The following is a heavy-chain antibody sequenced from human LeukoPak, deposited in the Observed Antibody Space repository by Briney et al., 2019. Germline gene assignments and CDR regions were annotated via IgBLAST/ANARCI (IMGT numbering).Heavy chain of an antibody. CDR1: GFTFSSYG. CDR2: IWYDGSNK. V-gene: IGHV3-33*01. D-gene: IGHD3-3*01. J-gene: IGHJ4*02. CDR3: AREPHSYYDFWSGFTNRGAYFDY. Sequence: PGRSLRLSRAASGFTFSSYGMHWVRQAPGKGLEWVAVIWYDGSNKYYADSVKGRFTISRDNSKNTLYLQMNSLRAEDTAVYYCAREPHSYYDFWSGFTNRGAYFDYWGQGTLATVSS.